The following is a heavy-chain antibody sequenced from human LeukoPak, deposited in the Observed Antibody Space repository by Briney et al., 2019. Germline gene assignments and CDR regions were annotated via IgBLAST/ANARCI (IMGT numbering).Heavy chain of an antibody. Sequence: SETLSLTCTVSGGSISSYYWSWIRQPPGKGLEWIGYIYYSGSTNYNPSLKSRVTIAVDTSKNQFSLKLNSVTAADTVVYYCARESYYDSSGYSHDAFDIWGQGTMVTVSS. J-gene: IGHJ3*02. CDR1: GGSISSYY. CDR2: IYYSGST. D-gene: IGHD3-22*01. V-gene: IGHV4-59*12. CDR3: ARESYYDSSGYSHDAFDI.